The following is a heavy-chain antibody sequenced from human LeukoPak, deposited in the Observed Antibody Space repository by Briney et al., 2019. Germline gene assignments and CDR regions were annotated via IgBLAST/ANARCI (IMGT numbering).Heavy chain of an antibody. D-gene: IGHD4-17*01. CDR3: ARERSTVTTFNGMDV. V-gene: IGHV4-39*07. J-gene: IGHJ6*02. CDR2: IYYSGST. CDR1: GGSISSSSYY. Sequence: SETLSLTCTVSGGSISSSSYYWGWIRQPPGKGLEWIGSIYYSGSTYYNPSLKSRVTISVDTSKNQFSLKLTSVTAADTAVYYCARERSTVTTFNGMDVWGQGTTVTVSS.